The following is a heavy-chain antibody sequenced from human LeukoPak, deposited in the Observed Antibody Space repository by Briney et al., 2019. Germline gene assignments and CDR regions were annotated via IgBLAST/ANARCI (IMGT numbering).Heavy chain of an antibody. CDR3: ARDHVRGPQIAARNWFDP. D-gene: IGHD6-6*01. J-gene: IGHJ5*02. CDR1: GYTFTGYY. CDR2: INPNSGGT. Sequence: ASVKVSCKASGYTFTGYYMHWVRQAPGQGLEWMGWINPNSGGTNYAQKFQGRVTMTRDTSISTAYMELSRLRSDDTAVCYCARDHVRGPQIAARNWFDPWGQGTLVTVSS. V-gene: IGHV1-2*02.